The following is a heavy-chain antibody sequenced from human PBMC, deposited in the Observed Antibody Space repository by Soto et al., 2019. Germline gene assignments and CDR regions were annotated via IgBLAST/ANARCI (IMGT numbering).Heavy chain of an antibody. CDR2: ISGSGGST. CDR3: AKVPTYYDFWSGYHFDY. V-gene: IGHV3-23*01. CDR1: GFTFSIYA. J-gene: IGHJ4*02. Sequence: GGSLRLSCAASGFTFSIYAMSWVRQAPGKGLEWVSAISGSGGSTYYADSVKGRFTISRDNSKNTLYLQMNSLRAEDTAVYYCAKVPTYYDFWSGYHFDYWGQGTLVTVSS. D-gene: IGHD3-3*01.